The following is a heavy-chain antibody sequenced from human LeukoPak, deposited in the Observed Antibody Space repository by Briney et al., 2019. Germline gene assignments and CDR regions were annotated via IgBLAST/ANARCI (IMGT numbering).Heavy chain of an antibody. D-gene: IGHD3-16*01. J-gene: IGHJ1*01. CDR3: ARARAAYQH. V-gene: IGHV3-74*01. CDR1: GFTFSSHW. CDR2: INTDGSGT. Sequence: GGSLRLSCAASGFTFSSHWMHWVRQAPGKGLVWVSRINTDGSGTDYADSVKGRFTISRDNAQNSLFLQMNSLRAEDTAVYFCARARAAYQHWGQGSLVIVSS.